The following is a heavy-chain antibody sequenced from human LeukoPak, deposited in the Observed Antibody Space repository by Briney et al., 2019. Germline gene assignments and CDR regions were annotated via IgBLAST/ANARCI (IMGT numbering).Heavy chain of an antibody. CDR1: GFTFSGSA. D-gene: IGHD5-24*01. CDR3: TRGPSSDGYKGGY. CDR2: IRSKANSYAT. Sequence: PGGSLRLSCAASGFTFSGSAMHWVRQASGKGLEWVGRIRSKANSYATAYAASVKGRFTISRDDSKNTAYLQMNSLKTEDTAVYYCTRGPSSDGYKGGYWGQGTLVTVSS. J-gene: IGHJ4*02. V-gene: IGHV3-73*01.